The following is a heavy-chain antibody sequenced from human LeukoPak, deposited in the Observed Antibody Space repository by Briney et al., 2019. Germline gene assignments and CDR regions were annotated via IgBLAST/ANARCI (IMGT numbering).Heavy chain of an antibody. D-gene: IGHD6-25*01. Sequence: GGSLRLSCAASGFIFSGYWMTWVHQAPGKGLQWVASIKQDGSDSYHVDSVKGRFTISRDNAKNSLFLQMNNLRADDTAVYYCAKNIAAPVPVDYQYYAMDEWGQGTTVTVSS. CDR1: GFIFSGYW. V-gene: IGHV3-7*01. CDR3: AKNIAAPVPVDYQYYAMDE. CDR2: IKQDGSDS. J-gene: IGHJ6*02.